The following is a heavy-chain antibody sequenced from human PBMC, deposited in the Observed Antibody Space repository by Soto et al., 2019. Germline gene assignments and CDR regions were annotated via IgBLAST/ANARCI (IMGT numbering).Heavy chain of an antibody. Sequence: EVQLVESGGGLVQPGRSQRLSCAASGFTVRDSAMHWVRQVKGGGLEWVAGIYGSGAVGYVGAVRGRFTISRDVAKNSLHLQMNSLTIEDTALYYCVGEILSGGADVWGQGTTVTVSS. V-gene: IGHV3-9*01. CDR2: IYGSGAV. CDR1: GFTVRDSA. J-gene: IGHJ6*02. CDR3: VGEILSGGADV. D-gene: IGHD3-10*01.